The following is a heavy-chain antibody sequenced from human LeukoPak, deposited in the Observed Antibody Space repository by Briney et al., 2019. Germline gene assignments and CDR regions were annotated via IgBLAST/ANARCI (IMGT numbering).Heavy chain of an antibody. CDR2: ISSSSSYI. CDR3: ARAQLRYFDWRENLDY. V-gene: IGHV3-21*01. CDR1: GFTFSSYS. J-gene: IGHJ4*02. D-gene: IGHD3-9*01. Sequence: GGSLRLSCAASGFTFSSYSMNWVRQAPGKGLEWVSSISSSSSYIYYADSVKGRFTISRDNAKNSLYLQMNSLRAEDTAVYYCARAQLRYFDWRENLDYWGQGTLVTVSS.